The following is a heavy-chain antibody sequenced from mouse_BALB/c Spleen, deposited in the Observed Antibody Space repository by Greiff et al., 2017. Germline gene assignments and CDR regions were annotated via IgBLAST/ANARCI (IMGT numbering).Heavy chain of an antibody. CDR3: ARDYGRSPDAMGY. CDR2: INTDSSTI. CDR1: GFAFSRYW. Sequence: EVQRVESGGGLVQPGGSLKLSCAASGFAFSRYWMCWVRQAPGKGLEWIGAINTDSSTINYTPSLKDKFIISRDNAKNTLYLQMSKVRSEDTALYYSARDYGRSPDAMGYRGQGTSVTVSS. V-gene: IGHV4-1*02. D-gene: IGHD1-1*01. J-gene: IGHJ4*01.